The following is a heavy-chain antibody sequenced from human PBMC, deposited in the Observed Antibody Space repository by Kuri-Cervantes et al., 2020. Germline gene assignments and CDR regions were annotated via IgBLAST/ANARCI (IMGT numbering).Heavy chain of an antibody. J-gene: IGHJ3*02. CDR1: GFTFSSYA. Sequence: GESLKISCAASGFTFSSYAMHWVRQAPGKGLEWVAVISYDGSNKYYADSVKGRFTISRDNSKNTLYLQMNSLRAEVTAVYYCARDPSYDAFDIWGQGTMVTVSS. V-gene: IGHV3-30-3*01. CDR3: ARDPSYDAFDI. CDR2: ISYDGSNK.